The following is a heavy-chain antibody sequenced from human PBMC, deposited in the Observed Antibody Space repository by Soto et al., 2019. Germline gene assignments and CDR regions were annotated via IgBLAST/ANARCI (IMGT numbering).Heavy chain of an antibody. D-gene: IGHD3-9*01. J-gene: IGHJ5*02. CDR2: IYTSGST. V-gene: IGHV4-4*07. CDR3: ARVGYDILTGSYNWFDP. CDR1: GGSISSYY. Sequence: QVQLQESGPGLVKPSETLSLTCTVSGGSISSYYWSWIRQPAGKGLEWIGRIYTSGSTNYNPSLKSRVTMSVDTSKNQFSLKLSSVTAADTAVYYCARVGYDILTGSYNWFDPWGQGTLVTVSS.